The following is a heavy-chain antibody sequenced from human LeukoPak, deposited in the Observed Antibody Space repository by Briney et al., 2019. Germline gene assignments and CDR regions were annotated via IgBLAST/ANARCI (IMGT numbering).Heavy chain of an antibody. CDR1: GFTFSSYA. J-gene: IGHJ4*02. CDR3: AHPPGRALYDSSGLLFDY. CDR2: ISGSGGST. D-gene: IGHD3-22*01. Sequence: GGSLRLSCAASGFTFSSYAMSWVRQAPGKGLEWVSAISGSGGSTYYADSVKGRFTISRDNSKNTLYLQMNSLRAEDTAVYYCAHPPGRALYDSSGLLFDYWGQGTLVTVSS. V-gene: IGHV3-23*01.